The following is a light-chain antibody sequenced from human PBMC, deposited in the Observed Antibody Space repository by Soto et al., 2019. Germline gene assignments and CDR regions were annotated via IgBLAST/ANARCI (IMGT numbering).Light chain of an antibody. V-gene: IGKV3-15*01. CDR3: QQYNKWPHA. CDR1: QSVSTN. CDR2: GAS. J-gene: IGKJ2*01. Sequence: EIVMTQSPATLSVSPGERATLSCRASQSVSTNLAWYQQRPGQAPRLLMYGASTRATGIPARFSGSGSGTEFTLTISGLQSEDFAVYSCQQYNKWPHAFGQGTKLEIK.